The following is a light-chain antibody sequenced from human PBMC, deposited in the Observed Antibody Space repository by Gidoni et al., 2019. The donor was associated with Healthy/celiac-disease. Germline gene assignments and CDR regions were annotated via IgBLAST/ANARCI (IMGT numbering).Light chain of an antibody. V-gene: IGKV3-15*01. CDR2: GAS. Sequence: EIVMTQSPATLSVSAGERATLSCRASQSVSSNLAWYQQKPGQAPRLLIYGASTRATGIPARFSGSGSGTEFTLTIRSLQSEDFAVYYCQQYNNWPPRTFGQGTKVEIK. CDR1: QSVSSN. J-gene: IGKJ1*01. CDR3: QQYNNWPPRT.